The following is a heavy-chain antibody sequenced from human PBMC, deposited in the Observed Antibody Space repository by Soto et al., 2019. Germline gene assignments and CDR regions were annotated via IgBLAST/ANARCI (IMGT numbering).Heavy chain of an antibody. Sequence: SETLSLTCNVSYGSISNYYWTWARQTPGKGLEWIAFAHSSGTTSSKASLKSRVTISVDTSKSQFYLRLRSVTAADTGVYYCARELSDIDYALHVWGEGTIVTVYS. CDR3: ARELSDIDYALHV. J-gene: IGHJ6*04. CDR2: AHSSGTT. V-gene: IGHV4-59*12. CDR1: YGSISNYY. D-gene: IGHD2-15*01.